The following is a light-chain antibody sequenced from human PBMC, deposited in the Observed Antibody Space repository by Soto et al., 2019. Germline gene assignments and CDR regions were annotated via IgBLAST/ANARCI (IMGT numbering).Light chain of an antibody. CDR3: QQYGSSPTFT. CDR2: GAS. J-gene: IGKJ1*01. Sequence: EIVSTQSPGTMSLSPGARANLSCRAIQSIANDYLTWYQQKPGQAPRLLIHGASRRATGIPDRFGGSGSGTDFTLTISRLEPEDFAVYYCQQYGSSPTFTFGQGTKVDIK. V-gene: IGKV3-20*01. CDR1: QSIANDY.